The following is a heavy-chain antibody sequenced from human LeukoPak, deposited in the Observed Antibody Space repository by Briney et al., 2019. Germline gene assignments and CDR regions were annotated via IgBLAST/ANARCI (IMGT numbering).Heavy chain of an antibody. J-gene: IGHJ6*02. CDR3: ARDGEYYYYGMDV. CDR2: ISYDGSNK. D-gene: IGHD3-10*01. V-gene: IGHV3-30*19. CDR1: GFTFSSYG. Sequence: GGSLRLSCAASGFTFSSYGMHWVRQAPGKGLEWVAVISYDGSNKYYADSVKGRFTISRDNSKNTLYLQMNSLRAEDTAVYYCARDGEYYYYGMDVWGQGTTVTVSS.